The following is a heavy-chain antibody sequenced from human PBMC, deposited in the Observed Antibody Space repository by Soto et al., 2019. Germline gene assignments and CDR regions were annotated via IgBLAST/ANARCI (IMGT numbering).Heavy chain of an antibody. Sequence: QVQLQESGPGLVKPSQTLSLTCTVSGGSISSGGYYWSWIRQHPGKGLEWIGYIYYSGRTYYNPSLKERVTISVDTSKNQCSLKVSSVTAADTAVYFCARDRGYYFDYWGQGTLFTVSS. CDR2: IYYSGRT. J-gene: IGHJ4*02. V-gene: IGHV4-31*03. CDR3: ARDRGYYFDY. CDR1: GGSISSGGYY.